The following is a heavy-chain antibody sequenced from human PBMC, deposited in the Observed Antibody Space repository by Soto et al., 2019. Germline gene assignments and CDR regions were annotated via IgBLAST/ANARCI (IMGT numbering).Heavy chain of an antibody. D-gene: IGHD1-26*01. CDR3: ARDPSKGIVGATGLVD. Sequence: GGSLRLSCAASGFTVSSTYLTWVRQAPGKGLEWVAILYTGTDTVYADSVKGRFTISRDNSKNTLYLQMNSLRAEDTAVYYCARDPSKGIVGATGLVDWGQGTLVTVSS. V-gene: IGHV3-53*01. CDR2: LYTGTDT. CDR1: GFTVSSTY. J-gene: IGHJ4*02.